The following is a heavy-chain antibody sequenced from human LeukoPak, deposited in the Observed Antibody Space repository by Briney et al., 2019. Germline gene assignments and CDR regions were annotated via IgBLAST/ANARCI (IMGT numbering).Heavy chain of an antibody. Sequence: PGGPLRLSCAASGFTFSSYAMSWVRQAPGKGLEWVSAVNSGGDTYYADSVKGRFTISRDNSKNTLYLQMHSLRAEDTAVYYCAKDGDSYGYLHFIDYWGQGTLVTVSS. CDR1: GFTFSSYA. CDR2: VNSGGDT. CDR3: AKDGDSYGYLHFIDY. D-gene: IGHD5-18*01. V-gene: IGHV3-23*01. J-gene: IGHJ4*02.